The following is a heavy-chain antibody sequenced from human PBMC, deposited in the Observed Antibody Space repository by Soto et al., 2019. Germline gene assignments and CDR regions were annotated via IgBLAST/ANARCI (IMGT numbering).Heavy chain of an antibody. CDR3: AMVDVYVTPSPQDV. V-gene: IGHV1-18*01. CDR2: INTYNGNT. D-gene: IGHD3-16*01. J-gene: IGHJ6*02. CDR1: GYMFTRYG. Sequence: GASVKPSCKASGYMFTRYGIAWARQAPGQGLEWMGWINTYNGNTNYAQNLQGRVTLTTDTSTSTAYMELTSPRSNDTAIYYCAMVDVYVTPSPQDVWGQGTTVTVSS.